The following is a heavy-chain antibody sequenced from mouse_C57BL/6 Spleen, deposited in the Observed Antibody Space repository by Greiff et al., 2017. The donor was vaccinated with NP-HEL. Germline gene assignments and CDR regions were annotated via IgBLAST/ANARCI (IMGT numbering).Heavy chain of an antibody. CDR3: ARDYYGSSHWYFDV. Sequence: VKVVESGPELVKPGASVKISCKASGYAFSSSWMNWVKQRPGKGLEWIGRIYPGDGDTNYNGKFKGKATLTADKSSSTAYMQLSSLTSEDSAVYFCARDYYGSSHWYFDVWGTGTTVTVSS. CDR1: GYAFSSSW. J-gene: IGHJ1*03. D-gene: IGHD1-1*01. V-gene: IGHV1-82*01. CDR2: IYPGDGDT.